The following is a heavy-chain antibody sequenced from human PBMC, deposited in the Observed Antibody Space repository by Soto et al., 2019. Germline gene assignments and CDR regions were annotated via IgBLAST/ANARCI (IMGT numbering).Heavy chain of an antibody. CDR2: ISWKGGSI. CDR1: GFTFDDYA. D-gene: IGHD2-2*01. Sequence: EVQLVESGGGLVQPGRSLRLSCAASGFTFDDYAMHWVRQAPGKGLEWVSGISWKGGSIGYADSVKGRFTISRDNAKNSLYLQMDSLRAEDTAFYYCARVPAANYFYYMDVWGKGTMVTVS. CDR3: ARVPAANYFYYMDV. J-gene: IGHJ6*03. V-gene: IGHV3-9*01.